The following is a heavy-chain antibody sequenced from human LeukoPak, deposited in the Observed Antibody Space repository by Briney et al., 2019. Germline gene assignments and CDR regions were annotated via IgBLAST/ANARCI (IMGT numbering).Heavy chain of an antibody. Sequence: GRSLRLSCAASGFTFSSYGMHWVRQAPGKGLEWVAVIWHDGSNKYYADSVKGRCTISRDNSKNTPHLQMNSLRAEDTPVYYCPKETLSSGWYNFAYWGQGTLVTVSS. V-gene: IGHV3-33*06. CDR2: IWHDGSNK. D-gene: IGHD6-19*01. CDR3: PKETLSSGWYNFAY. CDR1: GFTFSSYG. J-gene: IGHJ4*02.